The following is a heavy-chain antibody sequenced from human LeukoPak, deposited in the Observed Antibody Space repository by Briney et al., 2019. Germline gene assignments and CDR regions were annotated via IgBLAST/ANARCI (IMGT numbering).Heavy chain of an antibody. CDR2: MNPNSGNT. D-gene: IGHD5-18*01. V-gene: IGHV1-8*01. Sequence: ASVKVSCTASGYTFTSYDINWVRQATGQGLEWMGWMNPNSGNTGYAQKFQGRVTMTRNTSISAAYMELSSLRSEDAAVYYCARGDELWSSPLDYWGQGTLVTVSS. CDR1: GYTFTSYD. J-gene: IGHJ4*02. CDR3: ARGDELWSSPLDY.